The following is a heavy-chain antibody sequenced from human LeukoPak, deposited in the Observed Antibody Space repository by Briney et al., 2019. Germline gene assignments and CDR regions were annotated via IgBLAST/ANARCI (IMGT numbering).Heavy chain of an antibody. CDR1: GFTFSSYG. CDR2: IWYDGSNK. V-gene: IGHV3-33*01. D-gene: IGHD3-22*01. Sequence: PGRSLRLSCAASGFTFSSYGMHWVRQAPGKGLEWVAVIWYDGSNKYHADSVKGRFTISRDNSKNTLYLQMNSLRAEDTAVYYCARVVYDSSGLYYFDYWGQGTLVTVSS. CDR3: ARVVYDSSGLYYFDY. J-gene: IGHJ4*02.